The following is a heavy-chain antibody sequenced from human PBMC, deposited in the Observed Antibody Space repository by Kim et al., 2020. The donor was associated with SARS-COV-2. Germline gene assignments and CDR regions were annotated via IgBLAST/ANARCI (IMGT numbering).Heavy chain of an antibody. CDR3: ARRYGSGEDY. J-gene: IGHJ4*02. CDR2: INHTGST. D-gene: IGHD3-10*01. V-gene: IGHV4-34*01. CDR1: GGSLSGFH. Sequence: SETLSLTCAVSGGSLSGFHWNWIRQTPDKGLEWIGEINHTGSTNDNPSLKRRVTISVDTSKNQFSLKLTSVSAADTAVFYCARRYGSGEDYWGQGTLVTV.